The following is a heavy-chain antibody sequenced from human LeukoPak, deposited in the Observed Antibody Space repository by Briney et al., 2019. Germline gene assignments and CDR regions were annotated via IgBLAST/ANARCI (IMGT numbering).Heavy chain of an antibody. V-gene: IGHV3-66*01. CDR1: GFTFNTYS. J-gene: IGHJ4*02. CDR2: IYTGGST. Sequence: PGGSLRLSCAASGFTFNTYSMNWVRQAPGKGLEWVSIIYTGGSTYYADSVKGRFTVSRDNSKNTLYLQMNSLRAEDTAVYYCARARIAVAGFYFDHWGQGVLVTVSS. D-gene: IGHD6-19*01. CDR3: ARARIAVAGFYFDH.